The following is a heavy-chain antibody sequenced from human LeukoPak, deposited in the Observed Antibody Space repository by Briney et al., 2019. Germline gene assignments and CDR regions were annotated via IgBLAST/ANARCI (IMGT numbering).Heavy chain of an antibody. D-gene: IGHD3-22*01. V-gene: IGHV1-69*04. CDR3: ARDGKDSSGYLYYFDY. J-gene: IGHJ4*02. CDR2: IIPILGIA. Sequence: SVKVSCKASGGTFSSYAISWVRQAPGQGLEWMGRIIPILGIANYAQKFQGRVTITADKSTSTAYMELSSLRSEDTAVYYCARDGKDSSGYLYYFDYWGQGTLVTVSS. CDR1: GGTFSSYA.